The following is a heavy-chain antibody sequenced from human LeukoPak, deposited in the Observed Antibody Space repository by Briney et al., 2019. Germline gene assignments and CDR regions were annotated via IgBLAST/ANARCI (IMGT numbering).Heavy chain of an antibody. J-gene: IGHJ4*02. CDR3: ARSGHSVLWSKSFDY. CDR1: GFSVSAFY. V-gene: IGHV3-66*01. D-gene: IGHD3-10*01. Sequence: GGSLRLSCAASGFSVSAFYMSWVRQAPGKGLEWVSGLYTAGPTYYADSVQGRFTISRDNSKNTLFLKMANLRADDTATYYCARSGHSVLWSKSFDYWGQGTLVTVSS. CDR2: LYTAGPT.